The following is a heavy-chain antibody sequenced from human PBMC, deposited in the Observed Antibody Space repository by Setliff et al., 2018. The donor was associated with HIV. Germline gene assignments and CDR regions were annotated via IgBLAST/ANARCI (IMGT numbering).Heavy chain of an antibody. V-gene: IGHV2-5*02. CDR1: GFSLSTSGVA. J-gene: IGHJ3*02. CDR2: IYWDDDK. Sequence: SGPTLVNPTQTLTLTCTFSGFSLSTSGVAVAWIRQPPEKALEWLALIYWDDDKHYSPSLKSRLTITKDTSKNQVVLTMTTMDPVDTATYYCAHQELGYCSGGSCPPPHAFDIWGQGTMVT. D-gene: IGHD2-15*01. CDR3: AHQELGYCSGGSCPPPHAFDI.